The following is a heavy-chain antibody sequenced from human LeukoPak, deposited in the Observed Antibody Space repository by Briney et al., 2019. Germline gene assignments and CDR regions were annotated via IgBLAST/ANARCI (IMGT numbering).Heavy chain of an antibody. CDR3: ARHRSGVVVPAADDAFDI. V-gene: IGHV4-38-2*01. J-gene: IGHJ3*02. CDR2: IYHSRST. D-gene: IGHD2-2*01. CDR1: GYSISSGYY. Sequence: SETLSLTCAVSGYSISSGYYWGWIRQPPGKGLEWIGSIYHSRSTYYNPSLKSRVTISVDTSKNQFSLKLSSVTAADTAVYYCARHRSGVVVPAADDAFDIWGQGTMVTVSS.